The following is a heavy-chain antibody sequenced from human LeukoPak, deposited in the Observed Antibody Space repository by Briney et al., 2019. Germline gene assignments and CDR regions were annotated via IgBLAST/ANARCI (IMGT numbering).Heavy chain of an antibody. CDR2: IWYDGNNK. V-gene: IGHV3-33*08. CDR3: ARDRGNGAVAGTGFDY. D-gene: IGHD6-19*01. J-gene: IGHJ4*02. CDR1: GFTFSSYG. Sequence: PGRSLRLSCAASGFTFSSYGMHWVRQAPGKGLEWVALIWYDGNNKECADSVKGRFTISRDNSKNTLFLQMSSLRAEDTAVYYCARDRGNGAVAGTGFDYWGRGTLVTVFS.